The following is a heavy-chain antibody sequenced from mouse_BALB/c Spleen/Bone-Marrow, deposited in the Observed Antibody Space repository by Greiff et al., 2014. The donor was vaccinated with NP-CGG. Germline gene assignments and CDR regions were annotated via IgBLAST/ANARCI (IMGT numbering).Heavy chain of an antibody. CDR2: INPSNGRT. CDR3: ARGFDY. V-gene: IGHV1S81*02. Sequence: LMESGAELVKPGASVKLSCKASGYTFTNYWMHWVKQRPGQGLEWIGEINPSNGRTNYNEKFKSKATLTVDKSSSTAYMQLSSLTSEDSAVYYCARGFDYWGQGTTLTVSS. CDR1: GYTFTNYW. J-gene: IGHJ2*01.